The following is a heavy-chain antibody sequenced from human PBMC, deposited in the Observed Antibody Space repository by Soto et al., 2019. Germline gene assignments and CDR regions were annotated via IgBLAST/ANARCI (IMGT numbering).Heavy chain of an antibody. CDR2: IWYDGSNK. J-gene: IGHJ4*02. CDR3: GRDGALGDTAVVDS. V-gene: IGHV3-33*01. D-gene: IGHD5-18*01. CDR1: GFTFSTYG. Sequence: QVQLVESGGGVVQPGKSLRLSCAASGFTFSTYGMHWVHQAPGKGLEWVAVIWYDGSNKYHGDSLKGRFTISRDNSKKALYLQMNNLRAEDTAVYYCGRDGALGDTAVVDSWGQGTLVIVSS.